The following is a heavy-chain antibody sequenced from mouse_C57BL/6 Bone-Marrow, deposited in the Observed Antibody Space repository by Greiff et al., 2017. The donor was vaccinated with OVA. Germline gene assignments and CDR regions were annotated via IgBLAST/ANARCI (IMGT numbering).Heavy chain of an antibody. J-gene: IGHJ3*01. D-gene: IGHD2-2*01. CDR2: ISNGGGGT. Sequence: DVQLQESGGGLVQPGGSLKLSCAASGFTFSDYYMYWVRQTPEKRLEWVAYISNGGGGTYYPDTVQGRFTISRDNAKNTLYLQRSRLKSEDTAMYYCARQGVTTAYWGQGTLVTVSA. CDR3: ARQGVTTAY. CDR1: GFTFSDYY. V-gene: IGHV5-12*01.